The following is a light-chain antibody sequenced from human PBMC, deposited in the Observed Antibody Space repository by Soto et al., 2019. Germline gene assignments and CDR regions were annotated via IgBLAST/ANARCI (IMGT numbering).Light chain of an antibody. V-gene: IGLV2-8*01. J-gene: IGLJ3*02. Sequence: QSALTQPPSASGSPGQSVTISCTGTSSDVGGYNYVSWYQQHPGKAPKLLIYEVSKRPSGVPDRFSGSKSGNTASLTVSGLQPEHDADYYCRSYAGRNHWVFGARTKLTLL. CDR1: SSDVGGYNY. CDR3: RSYAGRNHWV. CDR2: EVS.